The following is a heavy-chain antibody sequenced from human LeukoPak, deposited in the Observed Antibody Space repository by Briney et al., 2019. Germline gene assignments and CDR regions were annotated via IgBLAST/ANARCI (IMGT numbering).Heavy chain of an antibody. V-gene: IGHV3-30-3*01. J-gene: IGHJ4*02. CDR3: ARDIAGGFFAY. CDR1: GFTFSSYT. CDR2: ISYDGSNK. D-gene: IGHD1-26*01. Sequence: PGGSLRLSCAASGFTFSSYTMHWVRQAPGKGLEWVAVISYDGSNKYYADSVKGRFTISRDNSKNTLYLQMNSLRVEDTAVYYCARDIAGGFFAYWGQGTLVTVSS.